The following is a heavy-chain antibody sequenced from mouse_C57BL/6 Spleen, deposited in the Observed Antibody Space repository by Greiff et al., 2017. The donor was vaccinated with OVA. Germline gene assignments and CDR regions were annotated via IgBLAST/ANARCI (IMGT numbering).Heavy chain of an antibody. V-gene: IGHV1-50*01. J-gene: IGHJ1*03. CDR1: GYTFTSYW. CDR3: VTGTDFDV. Sequence: VQLQQPGAELVKPGASVKLSCKASGYTFTSYWMQWVKQRPGQGLEWIGEIDPSDSYTNYNQKFKGKATFSVDRSSSTVYMVLNSLTSEDPAVYYCVTGTDFDVWGTGTTVTVSS. D-gene: IGHD4-1*01. CDR2: IDPSDSYT.